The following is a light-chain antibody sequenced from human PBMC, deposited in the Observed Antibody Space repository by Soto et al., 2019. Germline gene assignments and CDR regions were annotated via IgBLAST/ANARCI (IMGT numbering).Light chain of an antibody. CDR1: QSVSSS. Sequence: IRLTQSAATLSVTPGESATPSCRTSQSVSSSLAWYQQKPGQAPRLVIYGAGTRATGSSANFSGSGFGTEFTLTIRSLQSEDFAVYYCQQYINWPSYTFGQGTKVAI. J-gene: IGKJ2*01. CDR3: QQYINWPSYT. CDR2: GAG. V-gene: IGKV3-15*01.